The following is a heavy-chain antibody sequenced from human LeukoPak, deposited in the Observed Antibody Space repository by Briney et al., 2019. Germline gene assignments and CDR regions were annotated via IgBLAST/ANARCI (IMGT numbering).Heavy chain of an antibody. D-gene: IGHD3-22*01. CDR2: ISSSGSTI. Sequence: GGSLRLSCAASGFTFSSYSMNWVRQAPGKGLEWVSYISSSGSTIYYADSVKGRFTISRDNAKNSLYLQMNSLRDEDTAVYYCARGGSSDYYAGKAVMDKGPRRNPKRIEELDYWGRGTLVTVPS. CDR3: ARGGSSDYYAGKAVMDKGPRRNPKRIEELDY. CDR1: GFTFSSYS. V-gene: IGHV3-48*02. J-gene: IGHJ4*02.